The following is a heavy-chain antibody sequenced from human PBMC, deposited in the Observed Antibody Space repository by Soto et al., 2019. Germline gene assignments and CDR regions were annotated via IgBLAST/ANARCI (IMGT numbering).Heavy chain of an antibody. CDR3: ARRRVGYYYDSSGYSGLDY. J-gene: IGHJ4*02. CDR2: IYWNDDK. V-gene: IGHV2-5*01. Sequence: SGPTLVNPTQTLTLTCTFSGFSLSTSGVGVGWIRQPPGKALEWLALIYWNDDKRYSPSLKSRLTITKDTSKNQVVLTMTNMDPVDTATYYCARRRVGYYYDSSGYSGLDYWGQGTLVTVSS. CDR1: GFSLSTSGVG. D-gene: IGHD3-22*01.